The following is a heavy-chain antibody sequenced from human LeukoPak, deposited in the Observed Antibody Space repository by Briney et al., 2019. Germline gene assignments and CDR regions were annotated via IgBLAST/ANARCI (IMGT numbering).Heavy chain of an antibody. CDR3: AREYPVGATTLVSPQVYNWFDP. J-gene: IGHJ5*02. V-gene: IGHV4-4*07. CDR2: IYTSGST. CDR1: GGSLSSYY. D-gene: IGHD1-26*01. Sequence: SETLSLTCTVSGGSLSSYYWSWIRQPAGKGLEWIGRIYTSGSTNYNPSLKSRVTMSVDTSKNQFSLKLSSVTAADTAVYYCAREYPVGATTLVSPQVYNWFDPWGQGTLVTVSS.